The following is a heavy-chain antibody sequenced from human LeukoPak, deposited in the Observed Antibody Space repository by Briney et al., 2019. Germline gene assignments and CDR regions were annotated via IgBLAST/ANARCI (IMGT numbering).Heavy chain of an antibody. Sequence: SLRLSCAASGFTFDDYAMHWVRQASGKGLEWVSGISWNSGSIGYADSVKGRFTISRDNAKNSLYLQMNSLRAEDTALYYCAKDAYGSGSYIDYWGQGTLVTVSS. V-gene: IGHV3-9*01. CDR3: AKDAYGSGSYIDY. CDR1: GFTFDDYA. CDR2: ISWNSGSI. D-gene: IGHD3-10*01. J-gene: IGHJ4*02.